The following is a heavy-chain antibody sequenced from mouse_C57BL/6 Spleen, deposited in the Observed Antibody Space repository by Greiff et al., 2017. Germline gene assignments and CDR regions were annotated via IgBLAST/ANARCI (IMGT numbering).Heavy chain of an antibody. CDR3: ARGFDD. V-gene: IGHV3-1*01. J-gene: IGHJ2*01. CDR2: ISYSGST. Sequence: EVQLQESGPGMVKPSQSLSLTCTVTGYSITSGYDWHWIRPFPGNKLEWMGYISYSGSTNYNPSLKSRISITHDTSKNHFFLKLNSVTTEDTATYYCARGFDDWGQGTTLTVSS. CDR1: GYSITSGYD.